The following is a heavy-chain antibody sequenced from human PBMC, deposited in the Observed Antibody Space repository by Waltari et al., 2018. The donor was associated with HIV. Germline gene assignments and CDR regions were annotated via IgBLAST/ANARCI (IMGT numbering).Heavy chain of an antibody. J-gene: IGHJ5*02. CDR2: IYYSGRT. Sequence: QLQLQESGPGLVKPSETLSLTCTVSGGSISSSSYYWGWIRQPPGKGLEWIGRIYYSGRTYYTPSLKSRVTISVDTSKNQFSLKLSSVTAADTAVYYCARRGYSGYDYWFDPWGQGTLVTVSS. CDR1: GGSISSSSYY. V-gene: IGHV4-39*01. CDR3: ARRGYSGYDYWFDP. D-gene: IGHD5-12*01.